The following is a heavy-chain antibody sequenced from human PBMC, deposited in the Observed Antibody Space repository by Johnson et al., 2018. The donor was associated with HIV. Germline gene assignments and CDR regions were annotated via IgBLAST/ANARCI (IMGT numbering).Heavy chain of an antibody. V-gene: IGHV3-66*02. J-gene: IGHJ3*02. CDR1: GFIVSSNY. Sequence: VQLVESGGGLVQPGGSLRLSCAASGFIVSSNYMSWVRQAPGKGLEWVSVLYSGGSTYYADSVKGRFTISRDNSKNTLYLQMNSLRAEDTAVYYCARDTSIAAARAFDIWGQGTMVTVSS. CDR2: LYSGGST. D-gene: IGHD6-6*01. CDR3: ARDTSIAAARAFDI.